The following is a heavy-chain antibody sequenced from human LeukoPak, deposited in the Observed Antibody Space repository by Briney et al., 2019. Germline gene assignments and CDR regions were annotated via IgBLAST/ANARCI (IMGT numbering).Heavy chain of an antibody. D-gene: IGHD6-19*01. V-gene: IGHV3-13*01. CDR3: ARMREGSGWSRYWYFDL. CDR2: IGTAGDT. Sequence: GGSLRLSCAASGFTFSSYDMHWVRQATGKGLEWVSAIGTAGDTYYPGSVKGRFTISRGNAKNSLYLQINSLRAGDTAVYYCARMREGSGWSRYWYFDLWGRGTLVTVSS. CDR1: GFTFSSYD. J-gene: IGHJ2*01.